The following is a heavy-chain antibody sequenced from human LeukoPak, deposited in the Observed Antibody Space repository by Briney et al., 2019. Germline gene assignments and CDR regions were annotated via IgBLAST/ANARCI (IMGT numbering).Heavy chain of an antibody. CDR3: ARAGEAAPSGLGFDY. Sequence: SETLSLTCAVSGGSISSSSYYWGWIRQPPGKGLEWIGSIYYSGSTYYNPSLKSRVTISVDTSKNQFSLKLSSVTAADTAVYYCARAGEAAPSGLGFDYWGQGTLVTVSS. CDR1: GGSISSSSYY. J-gene: IGHJ4*02. D-gene: IGHD6-6*01. CDR2: IYYSGST. V-gene: IGHV4-39*07.